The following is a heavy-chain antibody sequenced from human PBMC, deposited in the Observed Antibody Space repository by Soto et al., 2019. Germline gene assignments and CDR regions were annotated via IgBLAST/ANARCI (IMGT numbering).Heavy chain of an antibody. D-gene: IGHD3-10*01. Sequence: EVQLLESGGGLVQPGGSLRLSCAASGFTFSSYAMSWVRQAPGKGLEWVSAISGSGGSTYYAHSVKGRFTISRDNSKNTLYLQMNSLRAEDTAVYYCAKDWLAVRGEPPTDWGQGTLVTVSS. CDR3: AKDWLAVRGEPPTD. CDR2: ISGSGGST. J-gene: IGHJ4*02. V-gene: IGHV3-23*01. CDR1: GFTFSSYA.